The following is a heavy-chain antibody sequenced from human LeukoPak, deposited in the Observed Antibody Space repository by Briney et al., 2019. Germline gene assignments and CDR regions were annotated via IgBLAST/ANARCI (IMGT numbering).Heavy chain of an antibody. J-gene: IGHJ4*02. V-gene: IGHV3-30*18. Sequence: GRSLRLSCAASGFTFSSYGMHWVRQAAGKGLEWGAVITYDGSNKYYADSVKGRFTISRDNSKNTLYLQMNSLRAEDTAVYYCAKEVAPPRYSSSSGQFDYWGQGTLVTVSS. D-gene: IGHD6-6*01. CDR2: ITYDGSNK. CDR3: AKEVAPPRYSSSSGQFDY. CDR1: GFTFSSYG.